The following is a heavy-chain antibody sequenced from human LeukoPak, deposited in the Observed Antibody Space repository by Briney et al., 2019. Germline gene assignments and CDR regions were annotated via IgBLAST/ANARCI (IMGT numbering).Heavy chain of an antibody. V-gene: IGHV3-74*01. CDR1: GFTFSSYW. Sequence: GGSLRLSCAASGFTFSSYWMHWVRQAPGKGLVWVSRINTDGSSTSYADSVKGRFTISGDNAKNTLYLQMNSLRAEDTAVYYCARESGIAAALDLWGQGTLVTVSS. J-gene: IGHJ5*02. D-gene: IGHD6-13*01. CDR2: INTDGSST. CDR3: ARESGIAAALDL.